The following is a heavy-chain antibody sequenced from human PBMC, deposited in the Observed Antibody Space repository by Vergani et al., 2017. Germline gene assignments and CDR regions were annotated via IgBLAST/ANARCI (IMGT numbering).Heavy chain of an antibody. CDR3: AKDYNIMGALRY. Sequence: EVRLLESGGGLVQPGGSLRLSCAAFGFTFNIYAMSWVRQAPGKGLEWVSTITYNGGRTYYADSVTGRFTLSRDNSKNPLVLRLKTLGADDTGVYYCAKDYNIMGALRYWVQGALVAVSS. V-gene: IGHV3-23*01. CDR2: ITYNGGRT. D-gene: IGHD5-12*01. J-gene: IGHJ4*02. CDR1: GFTFNIYA.